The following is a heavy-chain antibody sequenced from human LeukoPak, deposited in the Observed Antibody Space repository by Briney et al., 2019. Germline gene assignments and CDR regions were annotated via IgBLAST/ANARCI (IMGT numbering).Heavy chain of an antibody. CDR2: IYPGDSDT. CDR3: ARRDSNYVWKS. CDR1: GYSFNTYY. J-gene: IGHJ4*02. D-gene: IGHD4-11*01. V-gene: IGHV5-51*01. Sequence: GASLKISCKGSGYSFNTYYIAWVRQRPGKGLEWMGIIYPGDSDTRYSPSFQGQVTISADKSISTAYLQWSSLKASDTAMYYCARRDSNYVWKSWGQGTLVTVSS.